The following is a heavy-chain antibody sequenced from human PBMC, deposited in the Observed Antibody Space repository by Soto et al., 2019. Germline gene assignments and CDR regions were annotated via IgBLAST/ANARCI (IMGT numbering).Heavy chain of an antibody. Sequence: EVQLVESGGGLVKPGGSPRLSCAASGFTFSNAWMNWVRQAPGKGLEWVGRIKSKTDGGTTDYAAPVKGRFTISRDDSKNTLYLQMNSLKTEDTAVYYCTTESTYYYDSSGYFPGYWGQGTLVTVSS. J-gene: IGHJ4*02. D-gene: IGHD3-22*01. V-gene: IGHV3-15*07. CDR2: IKSKTDGGTT. CDR3: TTESTYYYDSSGYFPGY. CDR1: GFTFSNAW.